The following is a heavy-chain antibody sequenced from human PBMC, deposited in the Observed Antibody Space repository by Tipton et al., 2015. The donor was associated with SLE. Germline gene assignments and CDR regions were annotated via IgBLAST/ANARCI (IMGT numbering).Heavy chain of an antibody. CDR1: GGSFSGYY. V-gene: IGHV4-34*01. D-gene: IGHD6-19*01. CDR3: ARGGGWYGDPYAFEI. Sequence: TLSLTCAVYGGSFSGYYWSWIRQPPGKGLEWIGEINHSGSTNYNPSLKSRVTISIDTSKNQFSLKLSSVTAADTGVYYCARGGGWYGDPYAFEIWGQGTMVTVSS. J-gene: IGHJ3*02. CDR2: INHSGST.